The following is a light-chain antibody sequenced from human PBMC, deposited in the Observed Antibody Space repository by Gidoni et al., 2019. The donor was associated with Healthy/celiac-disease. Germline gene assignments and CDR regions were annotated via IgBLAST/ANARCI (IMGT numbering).Light chain of an antibody. CDR2: GAS. CDR3: QQYGSSPLFT. Sequence: EIVLTQSPGTLSFSPGERATLSCRASQSVSSSYLAWYQQKPGQAPRPLIYGASSRATGIPDRFSGSGSGTDFTLTISRLEPEDFAVYYCQQYGSSPLFTFGPGTKVDIK. V-gene: IGKV3-20*01. J-gene: IGKJ3*01. CDR1: QSVSSSY.